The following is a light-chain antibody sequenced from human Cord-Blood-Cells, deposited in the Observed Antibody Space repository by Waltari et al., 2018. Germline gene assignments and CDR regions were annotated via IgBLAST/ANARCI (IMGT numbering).Light chain of an antibody. CDR2: DAS. CDR3: QQYDNLT. J-gene: IGKJ4*01. CDR1: QDISNY. V-gene: IGKV1-33*01. Sequence: DIQMTQSPSSLSASVGDRVTITCQASQDISNYLNWYQQKPGKAPKLLIYDASNLETGVPSRFSGSGSGTGFTFTISSLQPEDIATYYCQQYDNLTFGGGTKVEIK.